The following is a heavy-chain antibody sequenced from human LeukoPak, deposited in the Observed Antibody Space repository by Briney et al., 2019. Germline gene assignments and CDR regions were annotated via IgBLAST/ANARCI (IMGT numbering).Heavy chain of an antibody. CDR1: GGGFGNYG. J-gene: IGHJ4*02. CDR3: ARGGEATAMDFDY. D-gene: IGHD5-18*01. CDR2: INPSGGST. Sequence: ASVKVSCKASGGGFGNYGITWVRQAPGQGLEWMGIINPSGGSTSYAQKFQGRVTMTRDTSTSTVYMELSSLRSEDTAVYYCARGGEATAMDFDYWGQGTLVTVSS. V-gene: IGHV1-46*01.